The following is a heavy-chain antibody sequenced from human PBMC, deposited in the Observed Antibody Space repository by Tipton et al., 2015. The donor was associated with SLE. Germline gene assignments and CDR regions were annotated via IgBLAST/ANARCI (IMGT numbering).Heavy chain of an antibody. CDR3: ARGRGYDGMDV. CDR2: ISGDSSYI. CDR1: GFTFSSYT. V-gene: IGHV3-21*01. Sequence: SLRLSCAASGFTFSSYTMNWVRQAPGKGLEWVSSISGDSSYIFYADSLKGRFTISRDNAKNSLYLQMNSLRAEDTAVYYCARGRGYDGMDVWGQGTTVTVSS. J-gene: IGHJ6*02.